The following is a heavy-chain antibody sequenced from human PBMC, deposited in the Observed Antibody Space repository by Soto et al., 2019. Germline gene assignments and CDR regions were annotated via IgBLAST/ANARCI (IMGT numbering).Heavy chain of an antibody. Sequence: ASVKVSCKASGGTFSSYAISWVRQAPGQGLEWMGGIIPIFGTANYAQKFQGRVTITADESTSTAYMELSSLRSEDTAVYYCAREMAAGRGYYYYYGMDVWGQGTTVTVSS. CDR1: GGTFSSYA. CDR3: AREMAAGRGYYYYYGMDV. CDR2: IIPIFGTA. V-gene: IGHV1-69*13. J-gene: IGHJ6*02. D-gene: IGHD6-13*01.